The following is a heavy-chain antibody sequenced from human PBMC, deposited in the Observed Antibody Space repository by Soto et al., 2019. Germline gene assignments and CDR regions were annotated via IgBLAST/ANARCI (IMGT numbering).Heavy chain of an antibody. V-gene: IGHV4-4*02. Sequence: QVQLQESGPGLVKPSGTLSLTCAVSGGSIRSSNWWSWVRQPPGKGLEWIGEIYHSGSTNYNPSLKSRVTISVDKSKNQFSLKLSSVTAADTAVYYCARQSYGDYNYYYYGMDVWGQGTTVTVSS. CDR2: IYHSGST. D-gene: IGHD4-17*01. CDR1: GGSIRSSNW. J-gene: IGHJ6*02. CDR3: ARQSYGDYNYYYYGMDV.